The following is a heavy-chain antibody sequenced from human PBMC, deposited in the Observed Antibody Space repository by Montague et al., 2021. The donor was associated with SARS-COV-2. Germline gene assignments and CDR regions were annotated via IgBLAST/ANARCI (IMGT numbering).Heavy chain of an antibody. Sequence: SLRLSCAASGFTFSSYAMSWVRQAPGKGLEWVSAISGSGGSTYYADSVKGRFTISRDNSKNTLYLQMNSLRAEDTAVYYCAKAYMTTVTTLDFDYWGQGTLVTVPS. D-gene: IGHD4-17*01. J-gene: IGHJ4*02. CDR1: GFTFSSYA. CDR2: ISGSGGST. V-gene: IGHV3-23*01. CDR3: AKAYMTTVTTLDFDY.